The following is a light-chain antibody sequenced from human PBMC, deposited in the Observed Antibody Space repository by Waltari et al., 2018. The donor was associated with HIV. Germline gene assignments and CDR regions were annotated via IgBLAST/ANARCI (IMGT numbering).Light chain of an antibody. CDR3: QQYSSYPRT. CDR2: GTS. Sequence: DVQMNQSPSSLPVSIADRVIFTCRASRDITGFLAWFQHRPGTAPKSLIYGTSTRQSGVPSSKFSGSGSGTEFILTITHLQPEDTGTYYCQQYSSYPRTFGAGTKVEI. CDR1: RDITGF. J-gene: IGKJ3*01. V-gene: IGKV1-16*02.